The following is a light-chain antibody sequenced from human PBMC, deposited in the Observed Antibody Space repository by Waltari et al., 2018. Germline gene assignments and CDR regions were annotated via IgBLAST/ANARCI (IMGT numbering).Light chain of an antibody. Sequence: QSALTQPASVSASPGESLTISCTATSRDVGDFTTVSWYQQHPGKAPKFMIYDVSNRPSGVSHRFSGSKSGNTASLTISGLQAEDEAVYYCSSFTTSSTLLFGGGTKLTVL. CDR1: SRDVGDFTT. V-gene: IGLV2-14*03. CDR2: DVS. CDR3: SSFTTSSTLL. J-gene: IGLJ2*01.